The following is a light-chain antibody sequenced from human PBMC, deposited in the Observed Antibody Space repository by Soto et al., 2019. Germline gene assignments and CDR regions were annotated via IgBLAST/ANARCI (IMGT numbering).Light chain of an antibody. CDR2: FNSDGSH. J-gene: IGLJ2*01. V-gene: IGLV4-69*01. CDR3: QTWATGIRV. CDR1: SGHSSYA. Sequence: QPVLTQSPSASASLGASVKLTCTLSSGHSSYAIAWHQQQPEKGPRFLMKFNSDGSHTKGDGIPDRFSGSSSGAERYLTISSLQSEDEADYYCQTWATGIRVFGGGTKLTVL.